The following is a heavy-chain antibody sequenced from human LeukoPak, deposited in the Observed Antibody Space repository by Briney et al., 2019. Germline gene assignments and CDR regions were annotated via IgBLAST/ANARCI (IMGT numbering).Heavy chain of an antibody. Sequence: GGSLRLSCAASGFTFSNYAMNWVRQAPGKGLEWVSGISGSGGSTYYADSVKGRFTISRDNSKNTLYLQMNCLRAEDTAVYYCAREADYDSSGSFDYWGQGTLVTVSS. CDR3: AREADYDSSGSFDY. V-gene: IGHV3-23*01. CDR2: ISGSGGST. J-gene: IGHJ4*02. CDR1: GFTFSNYA. D-gene: IGHD3-22*01.